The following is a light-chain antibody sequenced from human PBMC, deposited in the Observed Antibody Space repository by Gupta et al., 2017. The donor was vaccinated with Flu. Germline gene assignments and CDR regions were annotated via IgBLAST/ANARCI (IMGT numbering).Light chain of an antibody. J-gene: IGLJ3*02. Sequence: QSALTPPASMSASPGQSITISCTGTNSDVGGYNYVSWYHQHPGKAPKLMIYEVSNRPSGVSDRFSGSKSGNTASLTISGLQVEDEADYYCSSYTSITTWVFGGGTKLSVL. CDR3: SSYTSITTWV. CDR1: NSDVGGYNY. V-gene: IGLV2-14*01. CDR2: EVS.